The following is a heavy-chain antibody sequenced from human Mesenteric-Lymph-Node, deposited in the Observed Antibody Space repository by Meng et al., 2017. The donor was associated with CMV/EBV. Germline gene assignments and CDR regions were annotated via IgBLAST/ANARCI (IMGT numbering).Heavy chain of an antibody. CDR1: GGSISSSSYY. CDR3: ARHSALLVTNFDY. Sequence: QQQLQESAPGLVKPSETLSIACTVSGGSISSSSYYWGWSRQPPGKGLEWIGYIYYSGSTYYYNPSLKTRVTISVDTSKNQFSLKLSSVTAADTAVYYCARHSALLVTNFDYWGQGTLVTVSS. J-gene: IGHJ4*02. V-gene: IGHV4-39*01. D-gene: IGHD5-18*01. CDR2: IYYSGSTY.